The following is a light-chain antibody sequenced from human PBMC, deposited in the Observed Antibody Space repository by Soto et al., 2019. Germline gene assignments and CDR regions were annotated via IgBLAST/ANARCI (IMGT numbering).Light chain of an antibody. CDR3: QQYASTRWT. V-gene: IGKV1-39*01. CDR2: AVS. J-gene: IGKJ1*01. CDR1: QSIGTY. Sequence: DIQMTQSPSSLSASVGDRFTITCRASQSIGTYLDWYQYKPGKAPKVVIYAVSSLQAGVPSRFSGSGSGTDFTLTISRLQPEDFAVYYCQQYASTRWTFGQGTKVDIK.